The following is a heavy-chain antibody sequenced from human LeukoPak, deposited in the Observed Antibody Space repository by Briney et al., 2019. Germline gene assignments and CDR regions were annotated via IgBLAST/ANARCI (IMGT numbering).Heavy chain of an antibody. J-gene: IGHJ4*02. CDR3: ARDGIVVVMSFDY. D-gene: IGHD3-22*01. CDR2: IKQDGSEK. CDR1: GFTFSSYW. V-gene: IGHV3-7*01. Sequence: GGSLRLSCAASGFTFSSYWMSWVRQAPGKGLEWVANIKQDGSEKYYVDSVKGRFTISRDNAKNSLYLQMNSLRAEDTAVYYCARDGIVVVMSFDYWGQGTLVTVSS.